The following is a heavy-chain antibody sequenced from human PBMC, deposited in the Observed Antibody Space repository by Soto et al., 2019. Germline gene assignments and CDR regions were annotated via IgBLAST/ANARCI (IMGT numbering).Heavy chain of an antibody. CDR1: GDSVSSNSAA. Sequence: PSQTLSLTCAISGDSVSSNSAAWNWIRQSPSRGLEWLGRTYYRSKWYNDYAVSVKSRITINPDTSKNQFSLQLNSVTPEDTAVYYCARDHCTNGVCYGGGFDYWGQGILVTVSS. CDR2: TYYRSKWYN. J-gene: IGHJ4*02. V-gene: IGHV6-1*01. CDR3: ARDHCTNGVCYGGGFDY. D-gene: IGHD2-8*01.